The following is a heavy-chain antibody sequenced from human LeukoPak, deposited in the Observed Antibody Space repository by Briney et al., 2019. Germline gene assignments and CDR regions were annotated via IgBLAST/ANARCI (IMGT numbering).Heavy chain of an antibody. J-gene: IGHJ5*02. D-gene: IGHD2-15*01. Sequence: PGGSLRLSCAASGFTFSSYWMSWVRQAPGKGLEWVANIKQDGSEKYYVDSVKGRFTISRDNAKNTLYLQMNSLRAEDTAVYFCTREYCSGGSCYLGPESWGQGTLAIVSS. CDR3: TREYCSGGSCYLGPES. CDR1: GFTFSSYW. CDR2: IKQDGSEK. V-gene: IGHV3-7*01.